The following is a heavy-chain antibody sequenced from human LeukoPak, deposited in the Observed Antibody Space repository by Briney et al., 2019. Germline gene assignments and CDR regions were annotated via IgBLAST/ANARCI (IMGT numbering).Heavy chain of an antibody. CDR3: ARVLRYCSGGNCYSGGLGYMDV. V-gene: IGHV3-21*04. CDR1: GFTFRSYC. D-gene: IGHD2-15*01. CDR2: IGSSSSDI. Sequence: GGSLRLSCVASGFTFRSYCMNWVRQAPGKGLEWVSSIGSSSSDIHYADSVKGRFTISRDNAKNSLFLQMNSLRAEDTAVYYCARVLRYCSGGNCYSGGLGYMDVWGKGTTVTISS. J-gene: IGHJ6*03.